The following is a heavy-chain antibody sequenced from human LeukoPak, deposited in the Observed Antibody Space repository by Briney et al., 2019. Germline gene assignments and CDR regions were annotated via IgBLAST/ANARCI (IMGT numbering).Heavy chain of an antibody. CDR2: IYPRDSDT. CDR3: ARYSSGHYFDY. J-gene: IGHJ4*02. V-gene: IGHV5-51*01. D-gene: IGHD3-10*01. CDR1: GFTFTSYW. Sequence: GESLKISCKGSGFTFTSYWIGWVRQMPGKGLEWMGIIYPRDSDTKYSPSFQGQVTISADKSISITYLQWTSLKASDSAMYYCARYSSGHYFDYWGQGTLVTVSS.